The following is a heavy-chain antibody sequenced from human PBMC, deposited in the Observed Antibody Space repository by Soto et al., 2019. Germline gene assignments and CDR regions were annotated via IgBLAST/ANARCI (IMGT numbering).Heavy chain of an antibody. D-gene: IGHD2-21*01. CDR1: GFSFSSYG. CDR2: IWYDGSNE. CDR3: AKDRGGGAVVPDY. V-gene: IGHV3-33*06. Sequence: QVQLVESGGGVVQPGRSLRLSCAASGFSFSSYGIHWVRQAPGKGLEWVAVIWYDGSNEYYADSVKGRFSISRDNSKSRVYLQMNGRRAEDTAVDYCAKDRGGGAVVPDYWGQGTLVTVSS. J-gene: IGHJ4*02.